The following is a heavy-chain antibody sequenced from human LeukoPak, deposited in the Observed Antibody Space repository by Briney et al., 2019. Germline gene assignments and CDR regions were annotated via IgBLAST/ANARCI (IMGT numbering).Heavy chain of an antibody. Sequence: ASVNVSCKSFGYTFTINYIHLGRDAPAQGPEWVGEIILSGGPTTYEQKFKGRVTMSRDTSTSTVYMELRSLRSEDAAVYYCERTRYDYYDSSGEVSYYMDVWGKGTTVTISS. CDR3: ERTRYDYYDSSGEVSYYMDV. J-gene: IGHJ6*03. V-gene: IGHV1-46*01. D-gene: IGHD3-22*01. CDR2: IILSGGPT. CDR1: GYTFTINY.